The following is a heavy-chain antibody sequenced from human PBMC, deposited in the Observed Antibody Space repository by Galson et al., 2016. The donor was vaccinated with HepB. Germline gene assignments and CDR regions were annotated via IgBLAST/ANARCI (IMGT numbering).Heavy chain of an antibody. CDR3: ASDFRFSVGS. Sequence: SLRLSCAASGFTFTSYVMTWVRQAPGKGLEWVARIDAGGRNIVYADSVKGRFTISRDNARNTLYLQMNSLRVEDTAVYYCASDFRFSVGSWGRGTPVPVSS. D-gene: IGHD3-3*01. CDR1: GFTFTSYV. V-gene: IGHV3-74*01. J-gene: IGHJ4*02. CDR2: IDAGGRNI.